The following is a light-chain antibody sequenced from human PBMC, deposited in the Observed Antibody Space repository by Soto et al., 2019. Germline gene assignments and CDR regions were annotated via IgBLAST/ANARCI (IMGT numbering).Light chain of an antibody. CDR1: QSVSSSY. J-gene: IGKJ1*01. CDR2: GAS. Sequence: EIVLTQSPGTLSLSPGERATLSCRASQSVSSSYLAWYQQKPGQAPRLLIYGASSRATGIPDRFSGSGSGTDFTLTISRLEPEDFAVYYCRHYGSFPWTFGQGI. CDR3: RHYGSFPWT. V-gene: IGKV3-20*01.